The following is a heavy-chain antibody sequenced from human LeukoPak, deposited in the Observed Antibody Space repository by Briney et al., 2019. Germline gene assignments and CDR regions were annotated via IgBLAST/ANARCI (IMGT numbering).Heavy chain of an antibody. J-gene: IGHJ3*02. CDR2: ARNKVNGYTT. V-gene: IGHV3-72*01. Sequence: GGSLRLSCAASGFTFSDYYMDWVRQAPGKGLQWVGRARNKVNGYTTEYDASVKGRFTFSRDDSKNSVYLQMNSLKTEDTAVYYCARSDSGGNHVSDIWGRGTMVTVSS. CDR1: GFTFSDYY. D-gene: IGHD2-15*01. CDR3: ARSDSGGNHVSDI.